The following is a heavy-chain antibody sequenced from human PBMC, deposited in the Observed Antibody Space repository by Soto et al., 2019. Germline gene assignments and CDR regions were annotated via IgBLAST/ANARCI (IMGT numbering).Heavy chain of an antibody. CDR1: GFTFSSYS. CDR3: ARVPEYYYDSSGYYGSDY. D-gene: IGHD3-22*01. V-gene: IGHV3-21*01. CDR2: ISSSSSYI. J-gene: IGHJ4*02. Sequence: GGSLRLSCAASGFTFSSYSMNWVRQAPGKGLEWVSSISSSSSYIYYADSVKGRFTISRDNAKNSLYLQMNSLRAEDTAVYYCARVPEYYYDSSGYYGSDYWGQGTLVTVS.